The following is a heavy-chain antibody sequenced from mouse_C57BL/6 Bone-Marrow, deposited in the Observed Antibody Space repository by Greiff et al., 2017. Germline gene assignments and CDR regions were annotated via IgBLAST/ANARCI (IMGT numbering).Heavy chain of an antibody. Sequence: VKLQESGPGLVQPSQSLSITCTVSGFSLTSYGVHWVRQSPGKGLEWLGVIWRGGSTDYNAAFMSRLSITKDNSKSQVFFKMNSLQADDTAIYXCATYYYGSSYNAMDYWGQGTSVTVSS. CDR1: GFSLTSYG. CDR3: ATYYYGSSYNAMDY. D-gene: IGHD1-1*01. J-gene: IGHJ4*01. CDR2: IWRGGST. V-gene: IGHV2-5*01.